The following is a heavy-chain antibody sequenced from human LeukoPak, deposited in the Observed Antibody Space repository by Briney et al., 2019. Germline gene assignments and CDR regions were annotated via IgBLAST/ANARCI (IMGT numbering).Heavy chain of an antibody. D-gene: IGHD3-9*01. CDR2: IYYSGST. CDR1: GGSISSYY. J-gene: IGHJ4*02. Sequence: SETLSLTCTVSGGSISSYYWSWIRQPPGKGLQWIGYIYYSGSTNYNPPLKSRVTISVDTSKNQFSLKLSSVTAADTAVYYCARFGLLRYFDWLSFDYWGQGTLVTVSS. V-gene: IGHV4-59*01. CDR3: ARFGLLRYFDWLSFDY.